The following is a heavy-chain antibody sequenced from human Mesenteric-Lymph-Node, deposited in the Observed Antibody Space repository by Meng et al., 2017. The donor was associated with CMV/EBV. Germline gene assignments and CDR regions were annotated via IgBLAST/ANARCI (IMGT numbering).Heavy chain of an antibody. D-gene: IGHD1-1*01. V-gene: IGHV2-5*02. Sequence: SGFSLSTRGVGVSWIRQPPGRALKWLAVVYWDDDKRYNTSLESRLTITKDNSKDQVVLTMTNMDPVDTATYFCAHDKVAVGTGYFDHWGQGTLVTVSS. CDR1: GFSLSTRGVG. J-gene: IGHJ4*02. CDR2: VYWDDDK. CDR3: AHDKVAVGTGYFDH.